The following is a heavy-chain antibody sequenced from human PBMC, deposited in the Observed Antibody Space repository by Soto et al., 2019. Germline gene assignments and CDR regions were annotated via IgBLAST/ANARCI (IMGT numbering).Heavy chain of an antibody. D-gene: IGHD3-3*01. Sequence: QVQLVQSGAEVKKPGASVKVSCKASGYTFTSYAMHWVRQAPGQRLEWMGWINAGNGNTKYSQKFQGRVTITRDTSASTAYMELSSLRSEDTAVYYCARDLFGVVISHYYCGMDVWGQGTTVTVSS. J-gene: IGHJ6*02. CDR3: ARDLFGVVISHYYCGMDV. V-gene: IGHV1-3*01. CDR2: INAGNGNT. CDR1: GYTFTSYA.